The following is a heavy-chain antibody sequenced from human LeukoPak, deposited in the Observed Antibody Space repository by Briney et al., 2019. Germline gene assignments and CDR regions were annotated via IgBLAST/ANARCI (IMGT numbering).Heavy chain of an antibody. CDR3: ARGRSAESDYYDSSGYQGPLFDY. CDR1: GGSISSSSYY. D-gene: IGHD3-22*01. J-gene: IGHJ4*02. Sequence: SETLSLTCTVSGGSISSSSYYWGWIRQPPGKGLEGIGSIYYSGSTNYNPSLKSRVTISVDTSKNQFSLKLSSVTAADTAVYYCARGRSAESDYYDSSGYQGPLFDYWGQGTLVTVSS. V-gene: IGHV4-39*07. CDR2: IYYSGST.